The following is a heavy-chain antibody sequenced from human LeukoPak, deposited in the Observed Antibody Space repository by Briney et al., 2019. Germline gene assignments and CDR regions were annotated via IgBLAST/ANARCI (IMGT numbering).Heavy chain of an antibody. V-gene: IGHV2-70*11. J-gene: IGHJ4*02. CDR2: IDWDDDK. CDR3: ARIYYDSSGYYPYYFDY. D-gene: IGHD3-22*01. Sequence: TLSLTCTVSGGSISFYFWSWIRQPPGKALEWLARIDWDDDKYYSTSLKTRLTISKDTSKNQVVLTMTNMDPVDTATYYCARIYYDSSGYYPYYFDYWGQGTLVTVSS. CDR1: GGSISFYF.